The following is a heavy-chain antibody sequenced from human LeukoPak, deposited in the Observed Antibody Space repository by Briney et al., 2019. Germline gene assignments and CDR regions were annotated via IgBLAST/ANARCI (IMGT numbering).Heavy chain of an antibody. Sequence: GASVKVSCKASGYTFTGYYMHWVRQAPGQGLEWMGWINRNSGGTNYAQKFQGRVTMTRDTSISTAYMELSRLRSDDTAVYYCARDLPLENSGTAMVSRRSYYFDYWGQGTLVAVSS. CDR1: GYTFTGYY. CDR3: ARDLPLENSGTAMVSRRSYYFDY. CDR2: INRNSGGT. D-gene: IGHD5-18*01. V-gene: IGHV1-2*02. J-gene: IGHJ4*02.